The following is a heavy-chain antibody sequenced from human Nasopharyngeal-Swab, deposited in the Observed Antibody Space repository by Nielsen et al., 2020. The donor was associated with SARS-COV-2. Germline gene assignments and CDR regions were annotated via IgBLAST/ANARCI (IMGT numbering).Heavy chain of an antibody. J-gene: IGHJ4*02. V-gene: IGHV3-7*01. D-gene: IGHD2-21*01. CDR3: ARDYSFTRDY. CDR2: VKQDGSAI. CDR1: GFSFRTYW. Sequence: GESLKISCAASGFSFRTYWMHWVRLAPVNRLEWVATVKQDGSAIYHVDSLKGRFTISRDNAKNSLYLQMNSLRADDTAVYYCARDYSFTRDYWGQGTLVTVSS.